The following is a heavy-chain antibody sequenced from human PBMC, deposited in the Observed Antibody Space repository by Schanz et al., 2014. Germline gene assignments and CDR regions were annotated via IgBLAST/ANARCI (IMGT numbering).Heavy chain of an antibody. CDR3: ARGDMVRGVFDY. CDR2: ISSDGFNK. J-gene: IGHJ4*02. V-gene: IGHV3-30*04. CDR1: RFTFSTYA. D-gene: IGHD3-10*01. Sequence: QVELVESGGGVVQPGRSLRLSCAASRFTFSTYAMHWVRQAPGKGLGWLAVISSDGFNKFYADSVKGRFTISRDNSKNTLYLQMNSLRTEDTAVYICARGDMVRGVFDYWGQGTLVTVSS.